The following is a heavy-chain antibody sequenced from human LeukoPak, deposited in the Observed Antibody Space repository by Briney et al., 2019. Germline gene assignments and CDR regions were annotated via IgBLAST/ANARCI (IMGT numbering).Heavy chain of an antibody. CDR2: IIPIFGTA. CDR3: ASCTIFGVVINYYYYYYMDV. J-gene: IGHJ6*03. D-gene: IGHD3-3*01. CDR1: GGTFSSYA. V-gene: IGHV1-69*13. Sequence: ASVKVSCKASGGTFSSYAISWVRQAPGQGLEWMGGIIPIFGTANYAQKFQGRVTITADESTSTAYMELSSLRSEDTAVYYCASCTIFGVVINYYYYYYMDVWGKGTTVTVSS.